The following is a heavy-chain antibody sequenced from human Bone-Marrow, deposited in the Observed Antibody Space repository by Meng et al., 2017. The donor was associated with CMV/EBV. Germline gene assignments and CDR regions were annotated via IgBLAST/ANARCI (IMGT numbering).Heavy chain of an antibody. Sequence: GESLKISCAASGFTFSSYGMHWVRQAPGKGLEWVAFIRYDGSNKYYADSVKGRFTISRDNSKNTLYLQMNSLRAEDTAVYYCARERRITIFGVVIPYYYFDYWGQGTLVTVSS. CDR2: IRYDGSNK. CDR3: ARERRITIFGVVIPYYYFDY. D-gene: IGHD3-3*01. V-gene: IGHV3-30*02. CDR1: GFTFSSYG. J-gene: IGHJ4*02.